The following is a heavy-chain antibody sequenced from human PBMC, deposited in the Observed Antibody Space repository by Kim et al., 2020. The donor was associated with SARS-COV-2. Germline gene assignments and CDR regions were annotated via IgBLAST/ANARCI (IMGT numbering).Heavy chain of an antibody. J-gene: IGHJ4*02. V-gene: IGHV3-7*03. CDR2: DGGEG. Sequence: DGGEGHYVDSGKDGFTIPRDNAKNSLYLQMKSLRAEDTAVYYCASTQTFDYWGQGTLVTVSS. CDR3: ASTQTFDY.